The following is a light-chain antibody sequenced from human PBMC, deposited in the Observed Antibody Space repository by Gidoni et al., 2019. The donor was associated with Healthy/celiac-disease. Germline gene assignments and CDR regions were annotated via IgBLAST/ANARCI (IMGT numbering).Light chain of an antibody. CDR2: AAS. J-gene: IGKJ3*01. Sequence: AIRMTQSPSSFSASTGDRVTITWRASQGISSYLAWYQQKPGKAPKLLFYAASTLQSGVPSRFSGSGSGTDFTLTSSCLQSEDFATYYCQQYYSYPGAFGPGTKVDIK. V-gene: IGKV1-8*01. CDR3: QQYYSYPGA. CDR1: QGISSY.